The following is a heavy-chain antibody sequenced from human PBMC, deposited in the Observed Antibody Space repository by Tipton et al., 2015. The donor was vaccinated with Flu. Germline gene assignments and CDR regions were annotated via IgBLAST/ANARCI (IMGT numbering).Heavy chain of an antibody. D-gene: IGHD6-13*01. V-gene: IGHV4-34*01. J-gene: IGHJ1*01. CDR1: GGSFSGYY. Sequence: GLVKPSETLSLTCAVYGGSFSGYYWSWIRQPPGKGLEWIGEINHSGSTNYNPSLKSRVTISVDTSKNQFSLKLSSVTAADTAVYYCARTGYSSSWLYFQHWGQGTLVTVSS. CDR3: ARTGYSSSWLYFQH. CDR2: INHSGST.